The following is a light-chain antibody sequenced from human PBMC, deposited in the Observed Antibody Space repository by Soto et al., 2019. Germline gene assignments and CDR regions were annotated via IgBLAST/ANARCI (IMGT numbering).Light chain of an antibody. CDR1: SSDVGGYNY. CDR2: AVS. Sequence: QSALTQPASVSGSPGQSITISCTGTSSDVGGYNYVSWYQQHPGKAPKLMIYAVSDRPSGVSNRFSGSKSGNTASLTISGLQAEDEADYYCSSYTSSSTLVVFGGGNKLTVL. J-gene: IGLJ2*01. V-gene: IGLV2-14*01. CDR3: SSYTSSSTLVV.